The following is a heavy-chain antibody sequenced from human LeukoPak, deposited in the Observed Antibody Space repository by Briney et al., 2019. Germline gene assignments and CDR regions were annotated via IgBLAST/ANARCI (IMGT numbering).Heavy chain of an antibody. Sequence: SGPTLVKPTQTLTLTCTFSGFSLTTSVVGVGWIRQPPGKALEWLSLFYWDDDERYSPSLKSRLTTTKDISKSQVVLTMSNVDPVDTATYYCAHGVRLGHCNGPTCYYFDYWGQGVLVAVSS. D-gene: IGHD2-15*01. CDR2: FYWDDDE. J-gene: IGHJ4*02. V-gene: IGHV2-5*02. CDR1: GFSLTTSVVG. CDR3: AHGVRLGHCNGPTCYYFDY.